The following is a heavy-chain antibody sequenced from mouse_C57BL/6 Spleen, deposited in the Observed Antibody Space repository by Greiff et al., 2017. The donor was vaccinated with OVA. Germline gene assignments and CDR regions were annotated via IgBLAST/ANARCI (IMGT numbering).Heavy chain of an antibody. CDR2: IHPNSGST. D-gene: IGHD2-5*01. J-gene: IGHJ4*01. CDR1: GYTFTSYW. Sequence: QVQLQQPGAELVKPGASVKLSCKASGYTFTSYWMHWVKQRPGQGLEWIGMIHPNSGSTNYNEKFKSEATLTVDKSSSTAYMQLSSLTSEDSAVYYCARTYYSNPRAMDYWGQGTSVTVSS. CDR3: ARTYYSNPRAMDY. V-gene: IGHV1-64*01.